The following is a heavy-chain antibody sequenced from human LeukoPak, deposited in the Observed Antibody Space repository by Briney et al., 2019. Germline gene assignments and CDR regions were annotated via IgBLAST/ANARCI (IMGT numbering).Heavy chain of an antibody. Sequence: PGGSLRLSCAASGFTFSSYSMNWVRQAPGEGLEWVSSISSSSSYIYYADSVKGRFTISRDNAKNSLYLQMNSLRAEDTAVYYCAKDPSDIVVVPAAPRFDYWGQGTLVTVSS. V-gene: IGHV3-21*01. J-gene: IGHJ4*02. CDR1: GFTFSSYS. CDR2: ISSSSSYI. D-gene: IGHD2-2*01. CDR3: AKDPSDIVVVPAAPRFDY.